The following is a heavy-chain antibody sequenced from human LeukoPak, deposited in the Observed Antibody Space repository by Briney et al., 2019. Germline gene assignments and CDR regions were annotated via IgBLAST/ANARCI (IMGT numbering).Heavy chain of an antibody. CDR2: ISAYNGNT. D-gene: IGHD6-13*01. CDR1: GYTFTSYG. Sequence: ASVKVSCKASGYTFTSYGISWVRQAPGQGLEWMGWISAYNGNTNYAQNLQGRVTMTTDTSTSTVYMELRSLRSDDTAVYYCARDAGTSAFDVWGQGTMVTVSP. CDR3: ARDAGTSAFDV. J-gene: IGHJ3*01. V-gene: IGHV1-18*01.